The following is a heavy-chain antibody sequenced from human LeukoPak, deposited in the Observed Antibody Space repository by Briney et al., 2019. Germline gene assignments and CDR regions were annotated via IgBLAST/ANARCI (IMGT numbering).Heavy chain of an antibody. Sequence: SSETLSLTCTVSGASISSYYWSWVRQPPGKGLEWIGYIYYSGSTNYNPSLKSRVTISVDTSKNQFSLKLSSVTAADTAVYYCARVKSSGWYDSFDYWGQGTLVTVSS. V-gene: IGHV4-59*01. D-gene: IGHD6-19*01. J-gene: IGHJ4*02. CDR2: IYYSGST. CDR3: ARVKSSGWYDSFDY. CDR1: GASISSYY.